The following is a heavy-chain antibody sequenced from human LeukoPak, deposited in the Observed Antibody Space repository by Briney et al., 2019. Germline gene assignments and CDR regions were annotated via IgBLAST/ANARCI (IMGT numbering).Heavy chain of an antibody. D-gene: IGHD3-10*01. V-gene: IGHV4-4*07. CDR3: AREDYHSGNWFDP. Sequence: SETLSLTCTVSGGSISSYYWSWIRKPAGKGLEWIGRIYTSGSTNYNPSLKSRVTMSVETSKNQFSLKLSSVTAADTAVYYCAREDYHSGNWFDPWGQGTLVTVSS. J-gene: IGHJ5*02. CDR2: IYTSGST. CDR1: GGSISSYY.